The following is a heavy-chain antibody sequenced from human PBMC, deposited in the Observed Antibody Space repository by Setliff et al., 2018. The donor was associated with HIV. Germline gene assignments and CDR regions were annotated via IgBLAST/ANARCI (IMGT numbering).Heavy chain of an antibody. J-gene: IGHJ2*01. CDR3: LLWTGYYTYWFFDL. D-gene: IGHD3-3*01. CDR2: FYYSGST. CDR1: GGSISSGSYY. Sequence: SETLSLTCTVSGGSISSGSYYWSWVRQPAGKGLEWIGRFYYSGSTHYNPSLKSRLTISVDMSKNQLSLKLSSVTAADTAVYYCLLWTGYYTYWFFDLWGRGALVTVSS. V-gene: IGHV4-61*10.